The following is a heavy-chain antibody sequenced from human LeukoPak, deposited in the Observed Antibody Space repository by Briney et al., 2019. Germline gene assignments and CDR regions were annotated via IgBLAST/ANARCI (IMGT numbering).Heavy chain of an antibody. CDR3: ARVDTGYDILTGYPGPNWFDP. Sequence: GASVKVSCKASGGTFSSYAISWVRQAPGQGLEWMGWISAYNGNTNYAQKLQGRVTMTTDTSTSTAYMELRSLRSDDTAVYYCARVDTGYDILTGYPGPNWFDPWGQGTLVTVSS. CDR2: ISAYNGNT. CDR1: GGTFSSYA. D-gene: IGHD3-9*01. J-gene: IGHJ5*02. V-gene: IGHV1-18*01.